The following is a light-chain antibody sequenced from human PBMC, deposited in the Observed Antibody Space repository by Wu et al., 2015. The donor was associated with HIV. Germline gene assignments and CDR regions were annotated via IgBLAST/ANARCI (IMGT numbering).Light chain of an antibody. CDR1: QSVSSDY. CDR2: GAS. Sequence: EIVLTQSPGTLSLSPGTRATLYCRASQSVSSDYLAWYQQKPGQAPRLLLFGASSRATGIPDRFSGSGSGTDFTLTISRLEPEDFAVYYCQQYGTSPYTFGQGTKLET. J-gene: IGKJ2*01. CDR3: QQYGTSPYT. V-gene: IGKV3-20*01.